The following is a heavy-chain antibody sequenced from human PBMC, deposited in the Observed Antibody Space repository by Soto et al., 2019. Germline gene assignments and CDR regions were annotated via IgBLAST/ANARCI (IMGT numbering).Heavy chain of an antibody. V-gene: IGHV3-33*01. D-gene: IGHD2-8*01. CDR1: GFTFGTYA. J-gene: IGHJ4*01. Sequence: GGSLRLSCAASGFTFGTYAMHWVRQAPGKGLEWVAVIYYDGSNRYYGDAVKGRFTISKDNSKSTLYLQMSSLRAEDTAVYYCARAFCTNGVCYYFFDYWGHGTLVTVSS. CDR3: ARAFCTNGVCYYFFDY. CDR2: IYYDGSNR.